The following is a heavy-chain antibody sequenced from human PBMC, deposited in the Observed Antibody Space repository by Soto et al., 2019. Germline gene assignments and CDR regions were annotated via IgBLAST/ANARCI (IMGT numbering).Heavy chain of an antibody. CDR2: IRSKAYGGTT. V-gene: IGHV3-49*04. J-gene: IGHJ4*02. Sequence: EVQLVESGGGLVQPGRSLRLSCTGSGFTFGDYAVNWVRQAPGKGLEWVGFIRSKAYGGTTGYAASVKGRFTTSRDDSKSIAYLQMNSLKTEDTAVYYCTRDRDGDNPFDYWGQGTLVTVSS. CDR1: GFTFGDYA. CDR3: TRDRDGDNPFDY. D-gene: IGHD1-1*01.